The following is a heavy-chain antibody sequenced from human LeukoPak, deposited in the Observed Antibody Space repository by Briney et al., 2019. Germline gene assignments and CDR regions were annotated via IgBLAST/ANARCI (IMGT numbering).Heavy chain of an antibody. J-gene: IGHJ4*02. CDR1: GYTFTGYY. CDR2: INPNSGGT. D-gene: IGHD5-12*01. Sequence: SVKVSCKASGYTFTGYYMHWVRQAPGQGLEWMGWINPNSGGTNYAQKFQGRVTMTRDTSISTAYMELSRLRSDDTAVYYCAPLFSGYDGLDYWGQGTLVTVSS. V-gene: IGHV1-2*02. CDR3: APLFSGYDGLDY.